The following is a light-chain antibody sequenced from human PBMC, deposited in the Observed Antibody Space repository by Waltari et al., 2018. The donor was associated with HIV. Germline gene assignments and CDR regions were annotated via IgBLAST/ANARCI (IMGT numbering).Light chain of an antibody. V-gene: IGKV4-1*01. CDR3: QQYYTTPQS. Sequence: DIVLTQSPDSMAVSLGERATVNCTSSQTVLYSSDNRDYLAWYQVRPGQSPQLLIYWASTRQSGVPDRFSGSGSGTHFILTISGLQAEDVAIYYCQQYYTTPQSFGQGTRLEI. CDR2: WAS. J-gene: IGKJ2*03. CDR1: QTVLYSSDNRDY.